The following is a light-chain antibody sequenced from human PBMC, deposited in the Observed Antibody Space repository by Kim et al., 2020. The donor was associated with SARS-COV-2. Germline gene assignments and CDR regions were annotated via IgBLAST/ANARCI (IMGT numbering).Light chain of an antibody. CDR2: RKN. Sequence: ELTQPPSASGTPGQRVTISCSGSASNIGSNYVYWYQQLPGTAPKLLIYRKNKRPSGVPDRFSGSKSGTSASLAISGLRSEDEAEYYCAAWDDSLSGVVFGGGTQLTVL. CDR1: ASNIGSNY. J-gene: IGLJ2*01. CDR3: AAWDDSLSGVV. V-gene: IGLV1-47*01.